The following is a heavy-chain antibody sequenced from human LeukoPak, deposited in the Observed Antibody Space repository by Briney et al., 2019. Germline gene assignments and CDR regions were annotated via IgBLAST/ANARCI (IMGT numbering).Heavy chain of an antibody. CDR3: ARDPLSSVGATIGHFQH. J-gene: IGHJ1*01. Sequence: SVKVSCKASGGTFSSYAISWVRQAPGQGLEWMGRIIPIFGTASYAQKFQGRVTITTDESTSTAYMELSSLRSEDTAVYYCARDPLSSVGATIGHFQHWGQGTLVTVSS. CDR2: IIPIFGTA. D-gene: IGHD1-26*01. V-gene: IGHV1-69*05. CDR1: GGTFSSYA.